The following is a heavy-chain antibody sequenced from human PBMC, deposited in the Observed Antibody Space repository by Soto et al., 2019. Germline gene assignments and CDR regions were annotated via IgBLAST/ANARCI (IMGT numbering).Heavy chain of an antibody. J-gene: IGHJ6*02. CDR2: IITFFGAA. D-gene: IGHD1-1*01. Sequence: QVQLVQSGAEVRKPGSSVRVSCKASGGRFSTYAFNWVRQAPRQGLEWLGGIITFFGAAMYAQKFQGRVTITADDLTTTAYMELSGLRSEDTAVYYCARGGKERFRGPGMDVWGQGTTVTVSS. CDR3: ARGGKERFRGPGMDV. CDR1: GGRFSTYA. V-gene: IGHV1-69*01.